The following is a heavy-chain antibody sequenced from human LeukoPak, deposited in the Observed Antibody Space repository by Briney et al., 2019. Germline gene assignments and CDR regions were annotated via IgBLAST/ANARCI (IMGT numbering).Heavy chain of an antibody. CDR3: VRDNPRCCGVVPANIDDY. CDR2: ISSSSSYI. CDR1: GFTFSSYS. J-gene: IGHJ4*02. Sequence: GGSLRLSCAASGFTFSSYSMDWVRQAPGKGLEWVSSISSSSSYIYYADSVKGRFTISRDNAKNSLYLQMNSLRAEDTAVYYCVRDNPRCCGVVPANIDDYWGQGTLVTVSS. D-gene: IGHD2-15*01. V-gene: IGHV3-21*01.